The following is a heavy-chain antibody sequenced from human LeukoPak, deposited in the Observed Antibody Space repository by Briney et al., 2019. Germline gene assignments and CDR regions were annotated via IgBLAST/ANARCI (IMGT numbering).Heavy chain of an antibody. J-gene: IGHJ4*02. CDR1: GYSFTSYW. CDR2: IYTGESDT. V-gene: IGHV5-51*01. CDR3: ARLSGSGSYIFDY. Sequence: GESLKISCQGSGYSFTSYWIGWVRQMHGKGRGWMGIIYTGESDTRYSPSFQGQVTISADKSISTAYLQWSSLKASDTDMYYCARLSGSGSYIFDYWGQGTLVTVSS. D-gene: IGHD1-26*01.